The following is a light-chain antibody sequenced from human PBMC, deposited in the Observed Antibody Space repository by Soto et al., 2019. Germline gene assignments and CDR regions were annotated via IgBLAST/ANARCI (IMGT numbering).Light chain of an antibody. CDR2: AAA. CDR3: QQRYNSPRST. J-gene: IGKJ1*01. CDR1: QSISIY. Sequence: IQMTQSPSSLSASVGDRVTITCRASQSISIYLNWYQQKPGKAPKVLIYAAASLQSGVPPRCSGSGSGTDFTLTISSLQPEDFATDFCQQRYNSPRSTFGQGTKVDIK. V-gene: IGKV1-39*01.